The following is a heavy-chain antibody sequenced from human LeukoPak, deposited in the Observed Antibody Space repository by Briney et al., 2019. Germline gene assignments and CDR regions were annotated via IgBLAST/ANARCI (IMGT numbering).Heavy chain of an antibody. Sequence: SETLSLTCTVCGDSIRSSCSYWGWIRQPPGKGLEWLGSISYTGTTYYNPSLKSRDTISEATPKNQFSQKLSSVTAADPAFYSRAKHRLKTNWTDTWGQRTLVTVSS. CDR2: ISYTGTT. J-gene: IGHJ5*02. CDR1: GDSIRSSCSY. D-gene: IGHD3/OR15-3a*01. CDR3: AKHRLKTNWTDT. V-gene: IGHV4-39*01.